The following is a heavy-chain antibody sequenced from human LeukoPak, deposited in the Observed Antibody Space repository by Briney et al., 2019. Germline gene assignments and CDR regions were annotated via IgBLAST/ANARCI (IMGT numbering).Heavy chain of an antibody. CDR1: GGPISSYY. J-gene: IGHJ5*02. D-gene: IGHD2-15*01. CDR3: ARSRAYCSGGSCYNWFDP. Sequence: PSETLSLTCTVSGGPISSYYWSWIRQPPGKGLEWSGYIYYSGSTNYNPSLKSRVTISVDTSKNQFSLKLSSVTAADTAVYYCARSRAYCSGGSCYNWFDPWGQGTLVTVSS. V-gene: IGHV4-59*01. CDR2: IYYSGST.